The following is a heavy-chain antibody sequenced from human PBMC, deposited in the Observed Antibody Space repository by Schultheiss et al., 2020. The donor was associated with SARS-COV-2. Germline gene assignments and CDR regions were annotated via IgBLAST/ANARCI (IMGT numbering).Heavy chain of an antibody. CDR1: GFTFSDYY. D-gene: IGHD2-15*01. Sequence: GGSLRLSCAASGFTFSDYYMSWIRQAPGKGLEWVAVISYDGSNKYYADSVKGRFTISRDNSRNTLYLQMNSLRAEDTAVYYCAREGVVGAVTGLDVWGQGTTVTVSS. CDR3: AREGVVGAVTGLDV. V-gene: IGHV3-30*03. J-gene: IGHJ6*02. CDR2: ISYDGSNK.